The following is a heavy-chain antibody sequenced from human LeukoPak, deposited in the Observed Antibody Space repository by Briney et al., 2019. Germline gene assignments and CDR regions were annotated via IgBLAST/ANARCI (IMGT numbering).Heavy chain of an antibody. CDR3: ARRTGRPQAGWFDP. D-gene: IGHD3-10*01. CDR2: FSPGNSEV. Sequence: GESLKISCQDSGNTFGTYWVGWVRQKPGKGLEYIGIFSPGNSEVRYSPAFQGQVTISADRSISTAYLQWTSLKASDTAMYYCARRTGRPQAGWFDPWGQGTLVTVSS. V-gene: IGHV5-51*01. J-gene: IGHJ5*02. CDR1: GNTFGTYW.